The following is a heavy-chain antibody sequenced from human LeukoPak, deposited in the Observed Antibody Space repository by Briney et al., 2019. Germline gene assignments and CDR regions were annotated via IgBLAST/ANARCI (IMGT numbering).Heavy chain of an antibody. J-gene: IGHJ4*02. D-gene: IGHD4-17*01. CDR1: GYSISSGYF. Sequence: SDTLSLTCTVSGYSISSGYFWGWIRQPPGKGLEWIGSIYHSGSTYYNPSLKSRVNISVDTSKNQFSLKLSSVTAADTAVYYCARAGYGDSDFDYWGQGTPVTVSS. CDR2: IYHSGST. V-gene: IGHV4-38-2*02. CDR3: ARAGYGDSDFDY.